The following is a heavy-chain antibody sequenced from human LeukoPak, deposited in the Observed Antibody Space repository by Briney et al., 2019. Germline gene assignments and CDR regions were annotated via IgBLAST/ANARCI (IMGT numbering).Heavy chain of an antibody. J-gene: IGHJ5*02. D-gene: IGHD2-2*01. CDR2: TYYRSTLYT. V-gene: IGHV6-1*01. Sequence: QTLSLTCAFSGYSVLSNSVTWHWIRHSPPRGLEWLGRTYYRSTLYTDYAVSVRARITVNPDTSKNQFSLHLNSVTPEDTAVYYCARRLTQYDCFDPWGQGILVTVSS. CDR3: ARRLTQYDCFDP. CDR1: GYSVLSNSVT.